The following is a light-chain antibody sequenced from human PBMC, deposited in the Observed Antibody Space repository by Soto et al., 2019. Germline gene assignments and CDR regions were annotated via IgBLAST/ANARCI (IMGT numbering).Light chain of an antibody. Sequence: NVLTQSPGTLPVSPGETVTLSCRASQRVSANYLAWYQVKRGQAPRLLIYDSSTRATGTPDRFSGSGSGTDFSLTIRRLEPDDFGLYYCQQYSDSGQVTFGGRTKLEIK. V-gene: IGKV3-20*01. CDR3: QQYSDSGQVT. J-gene: IGKJ4*01. CDR2: DSS. CDR1: QRVSANY.